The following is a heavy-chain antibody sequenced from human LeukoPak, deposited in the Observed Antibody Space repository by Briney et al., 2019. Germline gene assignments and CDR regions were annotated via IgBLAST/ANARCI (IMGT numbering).Heavy chain of an antibody. CDR2: IHNSGSA. Sequence: SETLSLTCTVSGGSISGYYWSWLRQPPGKGLDWIGYIHNSGSANYSPSRKSRVTISIETSKNQFSLDLRSVAASDTAVYFCARATIYGYMDYWGQGTLVTVSS. CDR3: ARATIYGYMDY. J-gene: IGHJ4*02. D-gene: IGHD3-16*02. CDR1: GGSISGYY. V-gene: IGHV4-4*09.